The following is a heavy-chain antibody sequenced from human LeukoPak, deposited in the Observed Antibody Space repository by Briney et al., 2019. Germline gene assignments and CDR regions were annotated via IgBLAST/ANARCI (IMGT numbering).Heavy chain of an antibody. Sequence: PGGSLRLSCAASGFTFGNYAMSWVRQAPGEGLERVSGISGSGHSSYYADSVKGRFTVSRDNSKNTLYLQMNSLRAEDTAVYYCAKRPYSTDWYFDLWGRGTLVTVSS. J-gene: IGHJ2*01. CDR3: AKRPYSTDWYFDL. CDR2: ISGSGHSS. V-gene: IGHV3-23*01. CDR1: GFTFGNYA. D-gene: IGHD4-11*01.